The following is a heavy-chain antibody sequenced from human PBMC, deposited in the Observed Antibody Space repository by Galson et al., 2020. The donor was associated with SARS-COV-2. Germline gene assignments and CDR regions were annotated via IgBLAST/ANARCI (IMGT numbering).Heavy chain of an antibody. J-gene: IGHJ3*02. CDR2: IYPGGSDT. V-gene: IGHV5-51*01. CDR1: GYSFTSYW. Sequence: GESLKISCKGSGYSFTSYWIGWVRQMPGKGLEWMGIIYPGGSDTRYSPSFQGQVTISADKSISTAYLQWSSLKASDTAMYYCARHRLYGGNPHDAFDIWGQGTMVTVSS. D-gene: IGHD4-17*01. CDR3: ARHRLYGGNPHDAFDI.